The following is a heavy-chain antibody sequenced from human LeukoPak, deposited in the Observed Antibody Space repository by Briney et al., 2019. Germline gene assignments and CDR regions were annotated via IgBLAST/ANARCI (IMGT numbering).Heavy chain of an antibody. Sequence: PSETLSLTCTVSGYSISSGYYWGWIRQPPGKGLEWIGSIYHSGSTYYNPSLKSRVTISVDTSKNQFSLKLSSVTAADTAVYYCARVGVQSSSWYFNYYYYYMDVWGKGTTVTVSS. CDR3: ARVGVQSSSWYFNYYYYYMDV. CDR1: GYSISSGYY. V-gene: IGHV4-38-2*02. D-gene: IGHD6-13*01. CDR2: IYHSGST. J-gene: IGHJ6*03.